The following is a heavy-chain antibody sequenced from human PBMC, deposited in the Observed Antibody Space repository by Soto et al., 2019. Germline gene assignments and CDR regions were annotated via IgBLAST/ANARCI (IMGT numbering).Heavy chain of an antibody. CDR3: PKNSNWNFVVEY. CDR1: GFPFSTHA. D-gene: IGHD1-7*01. J-gene: IGHJ4*02. V-gene: IGHV3-23*01. CDR2: ISATGGST. Sequence: EVQLLESGGDFVQPGRSLRLSCAASGFPFSTHAMSWVRQAPGKGLDRISAISATGGSTYYADYVRGRFSFSRDNSKNTVFLQMHSLTAEDTAVYFYPKNSNWNFVVEYWGRGTLGTVS.